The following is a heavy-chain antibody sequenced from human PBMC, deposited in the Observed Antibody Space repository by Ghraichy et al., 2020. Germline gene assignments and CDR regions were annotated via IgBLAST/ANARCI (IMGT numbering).Heavy chain of an antibody. D-gene: IGHD3-3*01. Sequence: GGSLRLSCAASGFTFSSYAMTWVRQAPGKGLEWVSAISGSGGSTYYADSVKGRFTISRDNSKNTLYLQMNSLRAEDTAVYYCAKVGGAARDYDFWSGYPTSPYYYGMDFWCQVITVTVSS. J-gene: IGHJ6*02. CDR1: GFTFSSYA. CDR2: ISGSGGST. CDR3: AKVGGAARDYDFWSGYPTSPYYYGMDF. V-gene: IGHV3-23*01.